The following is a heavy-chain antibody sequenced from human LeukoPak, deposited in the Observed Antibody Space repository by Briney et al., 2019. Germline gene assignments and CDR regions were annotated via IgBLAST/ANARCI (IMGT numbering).Heavy chain of an antibody. V-gene: IGHV4-34*01. CDR1: GGSFSGYY. CDR2: INHSGST. J-gene: IGHJ5*02. Sequence: PSETLSLTCAVYGGSFSGYYWSWIRQPPGKGLEWIGEINHSGSTNYNPSLKSRVTISVDTSKNQFSLKLSSVTAADTAVYYCARSAPFSRFDPWGQGTLVTVSS. D-gene: IGHD3-3*01. CDR3: ARSAPFSRFDP.